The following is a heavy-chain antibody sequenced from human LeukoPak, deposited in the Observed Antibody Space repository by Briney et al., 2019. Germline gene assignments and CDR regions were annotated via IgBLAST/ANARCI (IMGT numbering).Heavy chain of an antibody. CDR1: GFTFSTYV. CDR3: ARGTGY. CDR2: ISSNGDNT. Sequence: GGSLRLSCSVSGFTFSTYVMHWVRQAPGKGLEYVSAISSNGDNTYYADSVKGRFTISRDNSKNTLYLQMSSLRAADPAVYYCARGTGYWGQGTLVTVSS. J-gene: IGHJ4*02. V-gene: IGHV3-64D*06.